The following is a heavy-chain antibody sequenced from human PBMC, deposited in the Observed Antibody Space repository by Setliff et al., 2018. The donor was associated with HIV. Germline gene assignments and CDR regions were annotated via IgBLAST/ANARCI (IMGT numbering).Heavy chain of an antibody. Sequence: GGSLRLSCAASGFTFTTYWMRWVRQVPGKGLEWVSVMSGSGDTTYYADPVKGRFTISRDNSKNSLYLQMNSLRAEDTAVYYCARELQWSRYSGREEEDYWGQGTLVTVSS. V-gene: IGHV3-23*01. D-gene: IGHD1-26*01. J-gene: IGHJ4*02. CDR3: ARELQWSRYSGREEEDY. CDR1: GFTFTTYW. CDR2: MSGSGDTT.